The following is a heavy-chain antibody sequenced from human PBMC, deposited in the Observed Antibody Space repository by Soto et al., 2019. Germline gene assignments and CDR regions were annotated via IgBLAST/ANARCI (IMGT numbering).Heavy chain of an antibody. CDR1: GDSMNPYY. V-gene: IGHV4-59*01. Sequence: QVQLQESGPGLVKPSETLSLTCTVFGDSMNPYYWSWIWQPPGKGLEWIGYIYFSGSTNFNPSLKTRVTLSLDTSKRHFFPKLASVTAADPAVYYCARAWAVPGSHWGDWGRGTLVTVSS. CDR3: ARAWAVPGSHWGD. CDR2: IYFSGST. J-gene: IGHJ4*02. D-gene: IGHD6-19*01.